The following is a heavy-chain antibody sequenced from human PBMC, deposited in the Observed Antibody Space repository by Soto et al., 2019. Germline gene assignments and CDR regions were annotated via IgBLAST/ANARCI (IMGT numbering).Heavy chain of an antibody. CDR2: IYYSGST. J-gene: IGHJ4*02. Sequence: SETLSLTCPVSGGSISSYYWSWIRQPPGKGLEWIGYIYYSGSTNYNPSLKSRVTISVDTSKNQFSLKLSSVTAADTAVYYCARHKEFLEWLLAFDYWGQGTLVTVSS. CDR1: GGSISSYY. CDR3: ARHKEFLEWLLAFDY. V-gene: IGHV4-59*08. D-gene: IGHD3-3*01.